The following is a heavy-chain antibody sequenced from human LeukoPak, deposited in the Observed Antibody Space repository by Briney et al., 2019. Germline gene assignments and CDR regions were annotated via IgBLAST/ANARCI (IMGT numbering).Heavy chain of an antibody. Sequence: KPSETLSLTCTVSGGSISSGPFYWMWIRQAAGKGLELIGRIYTSGSTDYNPSLKSRVTISIDRSKNQISLKLTSVTAADTAIYFCAGGGYCSGAGCPMQYYYHYMDVWGKGTTVIVSS. CDR3: AGGGYCSGAGCPMQYYYHYMDV. CDR2: IYTSGST. D-gene: IGHD2-15*01. V-gene: IGHV4-61*02. CDR1: GGSISSGPFY. J-gene: IGHJ6*03.